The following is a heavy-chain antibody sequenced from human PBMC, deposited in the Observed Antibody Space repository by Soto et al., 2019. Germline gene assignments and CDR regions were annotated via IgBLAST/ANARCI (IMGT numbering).Heavy chain of an antibody. J-gene: IGHJ6*02. CDR2: ITFSGNTV. V-gene: IGHV3-11*01. CDR3: ARVSWREKYGMDA. CDR1: GFTFDDYA. Sequence: GGSLRLSCAASGFTFDDYAMHWVRQAPGKGLEWISYITFSGNTVYYADSLKGRFTISRDNAKNSLYLQMNRLRAEDTAVYYCARVSWREKYGMDAWGQGTTVTVSS.